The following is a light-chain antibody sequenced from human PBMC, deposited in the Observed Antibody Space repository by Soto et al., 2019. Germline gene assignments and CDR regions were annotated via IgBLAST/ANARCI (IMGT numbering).Light chain of an antibody. J-gene: IGLJ1*01. CDR2: EVS. CDR1: SSDVGNSKL. CDR3: CSYARRNTYV. V-gene: IGLV2-23*02. Sequence: QSVLTQPASVSGSPGQSITISCTGTSSDVGNSKLVSWYQQHPGRAPKVIIYEVSQRPSGVSSRFSASKSGNTASLTISGLQAEDEADYFCCSYARRNTYVFGSGTKVTVL.